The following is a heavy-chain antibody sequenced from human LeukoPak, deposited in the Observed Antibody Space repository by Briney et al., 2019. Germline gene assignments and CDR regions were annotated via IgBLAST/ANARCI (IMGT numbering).Heavy chain of an antibody. CDR3: AKSGDIGSTRYYYYGMDV. Sequence: GGSLRLSCAASGFTFSSHAMTWVRQAPGKGLEWVSAISGSGGSTYCADSVKGRFTISRDNSKNTLYLQMNSLRAEDTAVYYCAKSGDIGSTRYYYYGMDVWGQGTTVTVSS. CDR2: ISGSGGST. J-gene: IGHJ6*02. V-gene: IGHV3-23*01. D-gene: IGHD2-2*01. CDR1: GFTFSSHA.